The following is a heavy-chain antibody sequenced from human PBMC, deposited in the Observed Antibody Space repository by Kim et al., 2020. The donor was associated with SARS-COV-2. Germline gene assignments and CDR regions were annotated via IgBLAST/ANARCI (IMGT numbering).Heavy chain of an antibody. D-gene: IGHD2-21*02. CDR3: ATGGGVTGYYYYAMDV. Sequence: SETLSLTCTVSGGSIIRGNYYWSWIRQPAGKEMEWIGHIYTSGSTNYNPSLESRVAISRDTSKNQFSLSLSSVTAADTAVYYCATGGGVTGYYYYAMDVWSQGTTVTVSS. V-gene: IGHV4-61*09. CDR1: GGSIIRGNYY. J-gene: IGHJ6*02. CDR2: IYTSGST.